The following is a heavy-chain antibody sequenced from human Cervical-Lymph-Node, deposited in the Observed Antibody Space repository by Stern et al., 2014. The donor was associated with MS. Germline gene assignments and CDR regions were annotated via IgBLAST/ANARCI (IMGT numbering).Heavy chain of an antibody. D-gene: IGHD3-3*01. CDR2: INSDGSST. CDR1: GFTFSSYW. V-gene: IGHV3-74*01. Sequence: EVQLVESGGGLVQPGGSLRLSCAASGFTFSSYWMHWVRQAPGKGLEWVSRINSDGSSTSYADSVKGRFTISRDNAKNTLYLQMNSLRAEDTAVYYCAREVQVDFWSGYWYYFDYWGQGTLVTVSS. CDR3: AREVQVDFWSGYWYYFDY. J-gene: IGHJ4*02.